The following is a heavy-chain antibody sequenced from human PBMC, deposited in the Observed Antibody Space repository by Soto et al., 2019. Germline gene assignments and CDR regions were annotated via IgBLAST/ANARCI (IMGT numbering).Heavy chain of an antibody. CDR2: VWYDGSNG. Sequence: QVQLVESGGGVVQPGRSLRLSCAASGFIFSNFGMHWVRQAPGKGLEWVAGVWYDGSNGVSADSVKGRFTISRDNSKNMLFLQMNSLRAEDTAIYYCAKKVNSGSGSQYFDYWGQGTLVTVSS. V-gene: IGHV3-33*06. CDR1: GFIFSNFG. CDR3: AKKVNSGSGSQYFDY. D-gene: IGHD3-10*01. J-gene: IGHJ4*02.